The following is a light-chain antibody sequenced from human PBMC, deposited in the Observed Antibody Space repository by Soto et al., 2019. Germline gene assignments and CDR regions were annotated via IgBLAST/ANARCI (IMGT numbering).Light chain of an antibody. CDR1: QSISSW. CDR3: QQSESYSET. V-gene: IGKV1-5*03. Sequence: DIQMTQSPSTLSASVGDRVTITCRASQSISSWLAWYQQKPGKAPKLLIYKASTLKRGVPSRFSGSGSGKDFTLTISSLEPEDFATYFCQQSESYSETFGEGTKVDIK. J-gene: IGKJ1*01. CDR2: KAS.